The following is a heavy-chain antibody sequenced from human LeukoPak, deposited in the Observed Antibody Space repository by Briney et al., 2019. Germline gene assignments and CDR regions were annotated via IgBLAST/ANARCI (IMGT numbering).Heavy chain of an antibody. D-gene: IGHD4-17*01. Sequence: GGPLRLSCAVSGFSVNDNYMSWVRQAPGKGLQWVSVMFPDGRTYYADSVKGRFTISRDLARNTLLLQMHSLRADDTAVHYCARTNPVYGDYDYWGQGTLVTVSS. CDR3: ARTNPVYGDYDY. V-gene: IGHV3-53*01. J-gene: IGHJ4*02. CDR2: MFPDGRT. CDR1: GFSVNDNY.